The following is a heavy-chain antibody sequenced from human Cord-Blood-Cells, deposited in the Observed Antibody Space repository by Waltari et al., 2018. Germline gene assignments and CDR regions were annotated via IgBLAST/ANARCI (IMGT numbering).Heavy chain of an antibody. V-gene: IGHV5-51*01. D-gene: IGHD2-2*01. CDR1: GYSFTSYW. J-gene: IGHJ6*03. CDR2: IYPGDSDT. CDR3: ARQGVVCSSTSCYYYYYYMDV. Sequence: EVQLVQSGAEVKKSGESLKISCKGSGYSFTSYWIGWVRQMPGKGLEWMGIIYPGDSDTRYSPSFQGQVTISADKSISTAYLQWSSLKASDTAMYYCARQGVVCSSTSCYYYYYYMDVWGKGTTVTVSS.